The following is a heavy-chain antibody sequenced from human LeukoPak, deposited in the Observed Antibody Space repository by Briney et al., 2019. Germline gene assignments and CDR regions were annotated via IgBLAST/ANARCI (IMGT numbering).Heavy chain of an antibody. D-gene: IGHD6-6*01. CDR3: ARLIRQLVLDY. CDR2: INHSGST. J-gene: IGHJ4*02. Sequence: SETLSLTCAVYGGSFSGYYWSWIRQPPGKGLEWIGKINHSGSTNYNPSLKSRVTISVDTSKNQFSLKLSSVTAADTAVYYCARLIRQLVLDYWGQGTLVTVSS. V-gene: IGHV4-34*01. CDR1: GGSFSGYY.